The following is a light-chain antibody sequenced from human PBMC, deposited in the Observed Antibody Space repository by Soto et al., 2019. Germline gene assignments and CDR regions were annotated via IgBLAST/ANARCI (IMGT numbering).Light chain of an antibody. V-gene: IGKV1-39*01. J-gene: IGKJ3*01. CDR2: TPS. Sequence: DIQMTQSPSSLSASVGDRVTISCRASQSIRTYLNWYQQTPGKAPQLLIHTPSILQGGIPSRFSGSASCTDYTLNITTVQPEDFAIYYCPQSYNIPLTFGPGTKVDIQ. CDR1: QSIRTY. CDR3: PQSYNIPLT.